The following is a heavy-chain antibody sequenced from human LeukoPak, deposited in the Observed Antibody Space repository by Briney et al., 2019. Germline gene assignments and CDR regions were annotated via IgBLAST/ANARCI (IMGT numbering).Heavy chain of an antibody. CDR2: ISGTGSYI. CDR3: ARDYYGDYCFDY. V-gene: IGHV3-21*01. Sequence: PGGSLRLSCAASGFTFSSYSMNWVRQAPGKGLEWVPSISGTGSYIYYADSVKGRFTVSRDNAKNSLYLQMNSLRAEDTAVYYCARDYYGDYCFDYWGQGTLVTVSS. J-gene: IGHJ4*02. CDR1: GFTFSSYS. D-gene: IGHD4-17*01.